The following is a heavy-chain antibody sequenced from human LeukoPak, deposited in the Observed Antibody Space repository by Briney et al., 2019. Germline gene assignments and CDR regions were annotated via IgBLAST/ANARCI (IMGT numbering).Heavy chain of an antibody. D-gene: IGHD1-26*01. J-gene: IGHJ6*03. Sequence: GGSLRLSCAGSGFTFNSYWMSWVRQAPGKGLEWVANIKQDGSEKDYLDSVKGRFTISRDNTKNSLYLQVNSLRAEDTAVYYCTRARESGSVVHYYYYMDVWGKGTTVTVSS. CDR1: GFTFNSYW. CDR3: TRARESGSVVHYYYYMDV. CDR2: IKQDGSEK. V-gene: IGHV3-7*01.